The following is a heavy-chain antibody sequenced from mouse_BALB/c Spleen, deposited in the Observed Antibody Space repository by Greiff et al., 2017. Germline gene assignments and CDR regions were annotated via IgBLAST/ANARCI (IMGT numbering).Heavy chain of an antibody. CDR1: GFTFSSYT. D-gene: IGHD2-4*01. CDR2: ISSGGSYT. J-gene: IGHJ2*01. Sequence: EVKLQESGGGLVKPGGSLKLSCAASGFTFSSYTMSWVRQTPEKRLEWVATISSGGSYTYYPDSVKGRFTISRDNAKNTLYLQMSSLKSEDTAMYYCTRAMITPVFDYWVQGTTLTVSS. CDR3: TRAMITPVFDY. V-gene: IGHV5-6-4*01.